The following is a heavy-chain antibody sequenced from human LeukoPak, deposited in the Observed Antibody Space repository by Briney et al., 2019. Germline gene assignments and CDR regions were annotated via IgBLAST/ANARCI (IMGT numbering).Heavy chain of an antibody. CDR3: ARLYYYGMDV. CDR1: GDSISSYY. J-gene: IGHJ6*04. V-gene: IGHV4-59*01. Sequence: SETLSLTCTDSGDSISSYYWSWIRQPPGKGLEWIGYIYYSGSTNYNPSLKSRVTISVDTSKNQFSLKLSSVTAADTAVYYCARLYYYGMDVWGKGTTVTVSS. CDR2: IYYSGST.